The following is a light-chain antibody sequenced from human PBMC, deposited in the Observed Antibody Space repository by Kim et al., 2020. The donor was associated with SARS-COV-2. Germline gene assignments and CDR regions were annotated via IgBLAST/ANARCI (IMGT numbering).Light chain of an antibody. Sequence: SGSPGQTASITCSGGKLGDKYACWYQQKPGQSPVLVIYQDSKRPSGIPERFSGSNSGNTATLTISGTQAMDEADYYCQAWDSSTEVFGTGTKVTVL. CDR1: KLGDKY. J-gene: IGLJ1*01. V-gene: IGLV3-1*01. CDR3: QAWDSSTEV. CDR2: QDS.